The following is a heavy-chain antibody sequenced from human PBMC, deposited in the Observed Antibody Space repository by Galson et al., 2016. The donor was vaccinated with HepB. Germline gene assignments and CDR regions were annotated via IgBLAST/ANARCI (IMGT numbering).Heavy chain of an antibody. CDR2: ITGSGDST. D-gene: IGHD6-13*01. J-gene: IGHJ6*02. CDR1: GFTFSSYV. V-gene: IGHV3-23*01. Sequence: SLRLSCAASGFTFSSYVMIWVRQAPGKGLEWVSRITGSGDSTSCAESVKGRFTISRDNSKNTLYLQMNDLGVEDTAIYYCAKGSGQLLGSWPNVWGRGTSVIVSS. CDR3: AKGSGQLLGSWPNV.